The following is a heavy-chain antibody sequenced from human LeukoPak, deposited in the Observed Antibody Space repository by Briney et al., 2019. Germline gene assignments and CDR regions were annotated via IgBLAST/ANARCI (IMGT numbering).Heavy chain of an antibody. D-gene: IGHD3-16*02. CDR3: ARDPGYDYVWGSYRSFDY. J-gene: IGHJ4*02. CDR2: ISSSGSTI. CDR1: GFTFSSYE. Sequence: GGSLRLSCAASGFTFSSYEMNWVRQAPGKGLEWVSYISSSGSTIYYADSVKGRFTISRDNAKNSLYLQMNCLRAEDTAVYYCARDPGYDYVWGSYRSFDYWGQGTLVTVSS. V-gene: IGHV3-48*03.